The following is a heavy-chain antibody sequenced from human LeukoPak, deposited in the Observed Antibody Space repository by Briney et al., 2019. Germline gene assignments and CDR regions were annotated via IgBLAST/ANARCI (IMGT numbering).Heavy chain of an antibody. V-gene: IGHV3-30*02. CDR1: GFTFSSYG. CDR3: AKLGDSSGWYKYGY. D-gene: IGHD6-19*01. CDR2: IRYDGSNK. Sequence: PGGSLRLSCAASGFTFSSYGIHWVRQAPGKGLEWVAFIRYDGSNKYYADSVKGRFTISRDNSKNTLYLQMNRLRAEDTAVYYCAKLGDSSGWYKYGYWGQGNLVTVSS. J-gene: IGHJ4*02.